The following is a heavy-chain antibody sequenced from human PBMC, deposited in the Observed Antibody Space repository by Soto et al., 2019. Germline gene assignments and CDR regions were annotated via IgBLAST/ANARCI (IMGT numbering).Heavy chain of an antibody. CDR2: IKSNTDGGTT. CDR3: SRGRPYCSSTRYQGTAV. V-gene: IGHV3-15*01. Sequence: GGNLRLSCAASGFTFSNAWMSWVRKAPGKGREWVGRIKSNTDGGTTDYAAPVKGRFTISRDNTKNSLSLQMNRRRTEDTATYYCSRGRPYCSSTRYQGTAVWGQGIIGTVAS. J-gene: IGHJ3*01. D-gene: IGHD2-2*01. CDR1: GFTFSNAW.